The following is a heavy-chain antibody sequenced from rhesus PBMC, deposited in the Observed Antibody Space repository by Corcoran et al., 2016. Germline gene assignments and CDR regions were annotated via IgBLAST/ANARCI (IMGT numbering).Heavy chain of an antibody. CDR2: MYVSGSST. CDR1: GGSISSSY. V-gene: IGHV4-169*02. CDR3: VREGSVVVVSAVNRFDV. J-gene: IGHJ5-1*01. D-gene: IGHD2-39*02. Sequence: QVQLQESGPGLVKPSETLSVTCAVSGGSISSSYWSWIRQAPGEGLEWIGYMYVSGSSTNYNPSLKSRVTLSVDTSKNQFSLKLSSVTAADTAVYYCVREGSVVVVSAVNRFDVWGPGVLVTVSS.